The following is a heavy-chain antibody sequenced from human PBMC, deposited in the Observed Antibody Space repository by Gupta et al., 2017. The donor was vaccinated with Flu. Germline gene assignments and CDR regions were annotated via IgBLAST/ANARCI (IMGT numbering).Heavy chain of an antibody. J-gene: IGHJ3*01. CDR1: GDTFSKCA. CDR2: IVPKFDSP. D-gene: IGHD3-22*01. Sequence: QVQLVQSGAEVKKPGSSVKVSCKASGDTFSKCAINWVRQAPGQGLEWVGGIVPKFDSPNYAQKFQGRVSITADRSTSTAYMELSGLASEDTAVYYCATDYYYDSSGYFSGAFDFWGQGTLVAVSS. V-gene: IGHV1-69*06. CDR3: ATDYYYDSSGYFSGAFDF.